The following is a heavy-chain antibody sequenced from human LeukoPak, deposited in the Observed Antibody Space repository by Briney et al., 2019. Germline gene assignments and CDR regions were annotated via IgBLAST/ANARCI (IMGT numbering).Heavy chain of an antibody. CDR3: ARANPHCSGGSCFRPLDY. D-gene: IGHD2-15*01. Sequence: GGSLRHSCAASGFTFSDYYMSWIRQAPGKGLEWVSYISSSGSTIYYADSVKGRFTISRDNAKNSLYLQMNSLGAEDTAVYYCARANPHCSGGSCFRPLDYWGQGTLVTVSS. V-gene: IGHV3-11*01. CDR2: ISSSGSTI. J-gene: IGHJ4*02. CDR1: GFTFSDYY.